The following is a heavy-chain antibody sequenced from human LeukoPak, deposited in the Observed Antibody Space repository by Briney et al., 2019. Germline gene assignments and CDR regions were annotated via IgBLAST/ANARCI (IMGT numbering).Heavy chain of an antibody. CDR1: GYSFTTYW. CDR2: IYTGDSDT. D-gene: IGHD2-8*01. Sequence: LGESLNISWKGPGYSFTTYWIGWVRQMPGKGLGWMGIIYTGDSDTRYSPSFQGQVTMSADKSITTAYLQWSSLKASDTAMYYCASLARRVYVEYYFDYWGQGTLVTVSS. V-gene: IGHV5-51*01. CDR3: ASLARRVYVEYYFDY. J-gene: IGHJ4*02.